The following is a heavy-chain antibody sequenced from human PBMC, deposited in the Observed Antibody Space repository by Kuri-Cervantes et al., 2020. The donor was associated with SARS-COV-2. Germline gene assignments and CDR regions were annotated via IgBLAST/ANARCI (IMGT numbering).Heavy chain of an antibody. CDR2: INHSGST. Sequence: ESLKISCAVYGGSFSGYYWSWIRQPPGKGLEWIGEINHSGSTNYNPSVKSRVTISVDTSKNQFSLKLSSVTAADTAAYYCARLIGYSGYDYSFGYFDYWGQGTLVTVSS. D-gene: IGHD5-12*01. V-gene: IGHV4-34*01. CDR3: ARLIGYSGYDYSFGYFDY. J-gene: IGHJ4*02. CDR1: GGSFSGYY.